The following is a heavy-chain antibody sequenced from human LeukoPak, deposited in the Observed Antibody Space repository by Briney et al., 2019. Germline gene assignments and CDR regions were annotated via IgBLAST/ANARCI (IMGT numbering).Heavy chain of an antibody. CDR3: ARAIMITFGGVIVENGLYYFDY. V-gene: IGHV4-39*07. CDR2: IYYSGST. J-gene: IGHJ4*02. Sequence: SETLSLTCTVSGGSISSSSYYWGWIRQPPGKGLEWIGSIYYSGSTYYNPSLKSRVTISVDTSKNQFSLKLNSVTAADTAVYYCARAIMITFGGVIVENGLYYFDYWGQGTLVTVSS. D-gene: IGHD3-16*02. CDR1: GGSISSSSYY.